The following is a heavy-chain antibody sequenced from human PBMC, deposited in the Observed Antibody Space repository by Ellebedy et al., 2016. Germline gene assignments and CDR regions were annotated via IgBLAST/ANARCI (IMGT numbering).Heavy chain of an antibody. D-gene: IGHD2/OR15-2a*01. Sequence: ASVKVSCKASGYTFSTYGISWVRQAPGQGLEWMGWINTNTGNPTYAQGFTGRFVFSLDTSVSTAYIQIPGLQADDTAVYYCARAPYCNTASCYAEYWGQGTLVTVSS. CDR2: INTNTGNP. V-gene: IGHV7-4-1*01. J-gene: IGHJ4*02. CDR1: GYTFSTYG. CDR3: ARAPYCNTASCYAEY.